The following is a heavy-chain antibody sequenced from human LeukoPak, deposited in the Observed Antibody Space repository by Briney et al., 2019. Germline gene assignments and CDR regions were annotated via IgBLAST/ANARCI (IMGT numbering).Heavy chain of an antibody. Sequence: GGSLRLSCAASGFTFSTYDMHWVRQATGKGLEWVSGIGVGFDAYYPGSVKGRFTISIDNDKKSLFLEMSNLGAGDTALYFCVARKRLNGGSSSGDDYWGQGTLVTVSS. J-gene: IGHJ4*02. D-gene: IGHD4-23*01. CDR2: IGVGFDA. V-gene: IGHV3-13*04. CDR3: VARKRLNGGSSSGDDY. CDR1: GFTFSTYD.